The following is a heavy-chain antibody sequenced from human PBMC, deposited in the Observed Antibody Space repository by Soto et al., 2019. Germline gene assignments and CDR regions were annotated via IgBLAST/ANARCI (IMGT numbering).Heavy chain of an antibody. CDR2: ISYSGST. CDR3: ARRRYSIGWSTNWFDP. V-gene: IGHV4-39*01. J-gene: IGHJ5*02. Sequence: SETLSLTCTVSGGSISSSSYYWGWIRQPPGKGLEWIGSISYSGSTYYNPSLKSRVTMSVDTSKNQFSLKLSSVTAADTAVYYCARRRYSIGWSTNWFDPWGQGTLVTVSS. CDR1: GGSISSSSYY. D-gene: IGHD6-19*01.